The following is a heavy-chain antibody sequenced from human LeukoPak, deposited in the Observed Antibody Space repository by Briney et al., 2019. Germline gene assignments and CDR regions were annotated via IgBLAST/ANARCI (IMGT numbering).Heavy chain of an antibody. V-gene: IGHV3-48*01. CDR3: ARDPGSYHLGCFQH. Sequence: PGGSLRLSCAASGFTFSSYSMNWVRQAPGKGLEWVSYISSSSSTIYYADSVKGRFTISRDNAKNSLYLQMNSLRAEDTAVYYCARDPGSYHLGCFQHWGQGTLVTVSS. CDR1: GFTFSSYS. J-gene: IGHJ1*01. D-gene: IGHD1-26*01. CDR2: ISSSSSTI.